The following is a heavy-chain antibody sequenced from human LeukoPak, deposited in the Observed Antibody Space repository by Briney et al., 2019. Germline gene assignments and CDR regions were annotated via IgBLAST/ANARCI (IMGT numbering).Heavy chain of an antibody. V-gene: IGHV4-59*04. J-gene: IGHJ4*02. CDR1: GGSISSYY. CDR2: IYYSGST. Sequence: SETLSLTCTVSGGSISSYYWSWIRQPPGKGLEWIGSIYYSGSTYYNPSLKSRVTISVDTSKNQFSLKLSSVTAADTAVYYCAVTADLNCSGGSCYSDYWGQGTLVTVSS. D-gene: IGHD2-15*01. CDR3: AVTADLNCSGGSCYSDY.